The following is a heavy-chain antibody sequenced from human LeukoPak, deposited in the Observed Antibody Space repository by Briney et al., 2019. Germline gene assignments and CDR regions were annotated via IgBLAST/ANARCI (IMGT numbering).Heavy chain of an antibody. CDR1: GGTFSSYA. V-gene: IGHV1-69*05. J-gene: IGHJ6*03. Sequence: SVKVSCKASGGTFSSYAISWVRQAPGQGLEWTGRIIPIFGTANYAQRFQGRVTITTDGSTSTACMELSSLRSEDTAVYYCARERGSGDSYYYYYMDVWGKGTTVTVSS. CDR3: ARERGSGDSYYYYYMDV. CDR2: IIPIFGTA. D-gene: IGHD3-10*01.